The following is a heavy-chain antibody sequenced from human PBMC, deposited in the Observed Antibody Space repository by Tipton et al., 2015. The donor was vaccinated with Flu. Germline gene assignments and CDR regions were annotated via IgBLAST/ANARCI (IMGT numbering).Heavy chain of an antibody. CDR1: GFTVSSNY. CDR3: ARDRVTIIGVVISYYGMDV. CDR2: IYSGGST. V-gene: IGHV3-53*01. J-gene: IGHJ6*02. Sequence: VQLVQSGGGLIQPGGSLRLSCAASGFTVSSNYMSWVRQAPGKGLEWVSVIYSGGSTYYADSVKGRFTISRDNSKNTLYLQMNSLRAEDTAVYYCARDRVTIIGVVISYYGMDVWGQGTTVTVSS. D-gene: IGHD3-3*01.